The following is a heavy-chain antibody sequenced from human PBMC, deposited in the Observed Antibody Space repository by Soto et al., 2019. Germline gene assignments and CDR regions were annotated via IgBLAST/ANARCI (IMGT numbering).Heavy chain of an antibody. CDR3: ARGIRYYYYYMDV. D-gene: IGHD2-21*01. CDR1: SGSISSSNW. V-gene: IGHV4-4*02. J-gene: IGHJ6*03. Sequence: PSETLSLTFAVSSGSISSSNWWSWVRQPPGKGLEWIGEIYHSGSTNYNPSLKSRVTISVDKSKNQFSLKLSSVTAADTAVYYCARGIRYYYYYMDVWGKGTTVTVSS. CDR2: IYHSGST.